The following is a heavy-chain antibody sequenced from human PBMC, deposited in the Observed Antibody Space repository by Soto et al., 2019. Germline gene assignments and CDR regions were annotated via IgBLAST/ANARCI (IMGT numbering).Heavy chain of an antibody. CDR3: AKLSRGNWNQLYFDY. J-gene: IGHJ4*02. V-gene: IGHV3-23*01. Sequence: TGWSLRLSCAASGFTFSCCAMTWVRRAPGKGLEWVSFITNSGSNTYYIDSVKGRFSISRDNSKNTLYLQMSGLRAEDTAIYYCAKLSRGNWNQLYFDYWGQGTLGTVSS. CDR2: ITNSGSNT. CDR1: GFTFSCCA. D-gene: IGHD1-1*01.